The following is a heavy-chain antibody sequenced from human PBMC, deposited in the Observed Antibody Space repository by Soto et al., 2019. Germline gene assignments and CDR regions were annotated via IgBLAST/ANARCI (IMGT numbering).Heavy chain of an antibody. CDR1: PGSMRGYS. CDR2: VSHSGRT. D-gene: IGHD3-3*01. J-gene: IGHJ6*02. Sequence: PSETLSRTCNVAPGSMRGYSWSWIRQTPGEGLEWIGYVSHSGRTDYSPSLKNRVTISLDMSKNHFALHVNSVDPADTAVYYCARVAMENYHDMWSGSTSSALDVWGQGTTVTVSS. V-gene: IGHV4-59*13. CDR3: ARVAMENYHDMWSGSTSSALDV.